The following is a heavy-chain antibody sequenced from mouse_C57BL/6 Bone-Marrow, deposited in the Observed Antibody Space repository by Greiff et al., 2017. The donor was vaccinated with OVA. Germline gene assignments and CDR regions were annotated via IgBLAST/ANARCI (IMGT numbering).Heavy chain of an antibody. Sequence: DVMLVESGGGLVQPGGSLKLSCAASGFTFSDYYMYWVRQTPEKRLGWVAYISNGGGSTYYPDTVKGRFTISRDNAKNPLYLQMSRLKSEDTAMYYCARHYYMDYWGQGTSVTVSS. J-gene: IGHJ4*01. CDR1: GFTFSDYY. D-gene: IGHD1-1*01. CDR2: ISNGGGST. V-gene: IGHV5-12*01. CDR3: ARHYYMDY.